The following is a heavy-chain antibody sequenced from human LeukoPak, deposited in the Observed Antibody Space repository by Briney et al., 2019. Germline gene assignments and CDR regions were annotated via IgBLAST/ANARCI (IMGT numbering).Heavy chain of an antibody. CDR3: ASVAVTGTPNY. CDR1: GGSISSSNYY. Sequence: IPSETLSLTCTVSGGSISSSNYYWGWIRQPPGKGLVWIGSIYYRGSTYYNPSLKSRITISVDTSKSQFSLKLSSVTAADTAVYYCASVAVTGTPNYWGQGTLVTVSS. V-gene: IGHV4-39*01. CDR2: IYYRGST. D-gene: IGHD6-19*01. J-gene: IGHJ4*02.